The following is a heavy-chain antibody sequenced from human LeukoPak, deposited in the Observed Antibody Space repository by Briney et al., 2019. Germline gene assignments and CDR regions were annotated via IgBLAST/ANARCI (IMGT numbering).Heavy chain of an antibody. J-gene: IGHJ6*03. Sequence: GASVKVSCKASGYTFTGYYIHWVRQAPGQGLEWMGWINPDSGGANYAQKFQGRVIMTRDTSISTAYMELSRLTSYDTAVYYCARSEPETPYYYYYMDVWGKGTTVTVSS. V-gene: IGHV1-2*02. D-gene: IGHD1-14*01. CDR3: ARSEPETPYYYYYMDV. CDR1: GYTFTGYY. CDR2: INPDSGGA.